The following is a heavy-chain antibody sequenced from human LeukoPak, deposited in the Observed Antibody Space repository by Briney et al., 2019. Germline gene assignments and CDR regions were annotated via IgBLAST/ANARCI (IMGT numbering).Heavy chain of an antibody. Sequence: SETLSLTCTVSGGSISSYQWSWIRQPPGKGLEWIAYLYYSGNTNYNPSLKSRLTLSVGTSKNQFSLKLNSVIAADTALYYCARHGSTSLHYAFDIWGQETMVTVSS. D-gene: IGHD2-2*01. CDR1: GGSISSYQ. CDR2: LYYSGNT. CDR3: ARHGSTSLHYAFDI. V-gene: IGHV4-59*01. J-gene: IGHJ3*02.